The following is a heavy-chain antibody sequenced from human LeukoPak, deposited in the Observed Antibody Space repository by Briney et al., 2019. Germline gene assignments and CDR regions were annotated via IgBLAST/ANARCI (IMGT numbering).Heavy chain of an antibody. D-gene: IGHD6-6*01. CDR2: INPNSGGT. Sequence: ASVNVSCMASGYTLTGYYMHWVRPAPGQGLEWMGWINPNSGGTNYAQKFQGRVTMTRDTSISTAYMELSRLRSDDTAVYYCARDRSSAESPYGMDVWGQGTTVTVSS. V-gene: IGHV1-2*02. CDR1: GYTLTGYY. CDR3: ARDRSSAESPYGMDV. J-gene: IGHJ6*02.